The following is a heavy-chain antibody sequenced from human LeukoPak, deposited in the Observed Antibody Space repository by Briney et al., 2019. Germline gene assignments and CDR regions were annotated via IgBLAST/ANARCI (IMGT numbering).Heavy chain of an antibody. Sequence: GGSLRLSCAASGFTFSNYVMSWVRQAPGKGLERVSGISGSGDSTYYADSVKGRFTISRDNSKNTLYLQMNSLRVEDTAAYYCAKVRAPSGWFNSDYWGQGTLVTVSS. CDR2: ISGSGDST. V-gene: IGHV3-23*01. J-gene: IGHJ4*02. D-gene: IGHD6-19*01. CDR3: AKVRAPSGWFNSDY. CDR1: GFTFSNYV.